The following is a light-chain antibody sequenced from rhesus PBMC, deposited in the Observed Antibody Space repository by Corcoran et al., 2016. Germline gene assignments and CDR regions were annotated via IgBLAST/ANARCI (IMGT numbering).Light chain of an antibody. J-gene: IGKJ1*01. CDR1: QSISRW. CDR2: KAC. CDR3: QQYSESPPT. Sequence: DIQMTQSPSSLSASVGDTVTITCRASQSISRWLAWYQQKSGKAPKFLHYKACTVESGVPSRFSGSRSGTDFTLTISSLQSEDFATYICQQYSESPPTFGQGTKVEIK. V-gene: IGKV1-22*01.